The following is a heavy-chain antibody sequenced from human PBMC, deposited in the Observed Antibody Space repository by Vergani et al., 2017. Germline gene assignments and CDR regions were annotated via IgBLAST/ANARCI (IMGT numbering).Heavy chain of an antibody. CDR1: GGSISSSNW. CDR3: GRTNGGYIGWYYMDV. CDR2: IYHSGST. J-gene: IGHJ6*03. V-gene: IGHV4-4*03. Sequence: QVQLQESGPGLVKPPGTLSLTCAVSGGSISSSNWWRWVRQPPGKGLEWIGSIYHSGSTYYNPSLKSRVTISVDTSKNQFSLKLSSVTAADAAVYYCGRTNGGYIGWYYMDVWGKGTTVTVSS. D-gene: IGHD5-12*01.